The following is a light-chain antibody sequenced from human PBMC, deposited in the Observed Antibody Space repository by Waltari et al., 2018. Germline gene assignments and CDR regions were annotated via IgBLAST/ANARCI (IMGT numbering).Light chain of an antibody. J-gene: IGKJ1*01. Sequence: EIVLPQSPATLSLSPGERATLSCRASQSVSSYLAWYQQKPGQAPRLLIYDASNRATGIPARFSGSGSGTDFTLTISSLEPEDVAVYYCQQRSNWPPWTFGQGTKVEIK. CDR3: QQRSNWPPWT. CDR1: QSVSSY. V-gene: IGKV3-11*01. CDR2: DAS.